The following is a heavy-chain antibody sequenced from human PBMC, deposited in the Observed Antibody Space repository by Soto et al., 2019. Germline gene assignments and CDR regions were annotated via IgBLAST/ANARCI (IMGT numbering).Heavy chain of an antibody. CDR1: GFTVSSNY. CDR2: IYSGGST. CDR3: ARDRIPTGMDV. V-gene: IGHV3-66*01. Sequence: EVQLVESGGGLVQPGGSLRLSCAASGFTVSSNYMSWVRQAPGKGLEWVSAIYSGGSTYYADSVKGRFTISRDNSKNTLYLQMNSLRAEDTAVYYCARDRIPTGMDVWGQGTTVTVFS. J-gene: IGHJ6*02.